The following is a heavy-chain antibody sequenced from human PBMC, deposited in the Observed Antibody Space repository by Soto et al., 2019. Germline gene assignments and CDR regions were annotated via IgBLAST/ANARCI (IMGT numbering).Heavy chain of an antibody. CDR2: IKQDGSEK. D-gene: IGHD3-3*01. CDR1: GFTFSSYW. V-gene: IGHV3-7*01. Sequence: GGSLRLSCAASGFTFSSYWMSWVRQAPGKGLEWVANIKQDGSEKYYVDSVKGRFTISRDNAKNSLYLQMNSLRAEDTAVYYCAKPHVFENYDFWSGYYNYFDYWGQGTLATVSS. CDR3: AKPHVFENYDFWSGYYNYFDY. J-gene: IGHJ4*02.